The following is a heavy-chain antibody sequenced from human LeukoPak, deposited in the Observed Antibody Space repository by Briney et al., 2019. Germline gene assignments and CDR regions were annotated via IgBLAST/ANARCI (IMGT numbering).Heavy chain of an antibody. CDR3: ARRYCSGGSCYAFDI. CDR2: INPNSGGT. V-gene: IGHV1-2*04. CDR1: GYTFTGYY. J-gene: IGHJ3*02. Sequence: ASVKVSCKASGYTFTGYYMHWVRQAPGQGLEWMGWINPNSGGTNYAQKFQGWVTMTRDTSISTAYMELSRLRSDDTAVYYCARRYCSGGSCYAFDIWGQGTMVTVSS. D-gene: IGHD2-15*01.